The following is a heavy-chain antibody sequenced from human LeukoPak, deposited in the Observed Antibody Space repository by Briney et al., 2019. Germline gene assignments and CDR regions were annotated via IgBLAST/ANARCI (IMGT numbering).Heavy chain of an antibody. CDR2: MNPNSGNT. CDR1: GYTFTSYD. Sequence: ASVKASCKASGYTFTSYDINWVRQATGQGLEWMGWMNPNSGNTGYAQKFQGRVTMTRNTSISTAYMELSSLRSEDTAVYYCARGGLYQLLKDYYYMDVWGKGTTVTVSS. D-gene: IGHD2-2*01. V-gene: IGHV1-8*01. CDR3: ARGGLYQLLKDYYYMDV. J-gene: IGHJ6*03.